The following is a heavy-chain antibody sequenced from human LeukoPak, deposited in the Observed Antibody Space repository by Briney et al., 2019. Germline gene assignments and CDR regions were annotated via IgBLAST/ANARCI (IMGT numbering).Heavy chain of an antibody. CDR3: AREGLRGYSGYQFWFDP. J-gene: IGHJ5*02. CDR2: IIPIFGTA. CDR1: GGTFSSYA. V-gene: IGHV1-69*13. D-gene: IGHD5-12*01. Sequence: ASVKVSCKASGGTFSSYAISWVRQAPGQGLEWMGGIIPIFGTANYAQKFQGRVTITADESTSTAYMELSGLRSEDTAVYYCAREGLRGYSGYQFWFDPWGQGTLVTVSS.